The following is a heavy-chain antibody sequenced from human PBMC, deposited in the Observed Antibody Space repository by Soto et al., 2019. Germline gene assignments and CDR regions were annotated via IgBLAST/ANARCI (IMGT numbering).Heavy chain of an antibody. CDR2: IYYSGST. CDR1: GGSISSGGYY. J-gene: IGHJ4*02. V-gene: IGHV4-31*03. CDR3: ARWPQLDPRFDY. Sequence: QVQLQESGPGLLKPSQTLSLTCTVSGGSISSGGYYWSWIRQHPGKGLEWIGYIYYSGSTYYNPSLTRRVTVSVDTSKTQFSLKLSSVTAADTAVYYCARWPQLDPRFDYWGQGTLVTVSS. D-gene: IGHD1-1*01.